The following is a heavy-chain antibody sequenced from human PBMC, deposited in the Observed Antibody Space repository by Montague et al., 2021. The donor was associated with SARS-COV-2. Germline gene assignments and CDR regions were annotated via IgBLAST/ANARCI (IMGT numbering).Heavy chain of an antibody. CDR3: VKSGGGTFFET. CDR1: GFSLTDNG. Sequence: SLRLSCAVSGFSLTDNGMFWVRQAPGKGLEWVAVIWSDGGHKNYGDSVKGRFTVSRDISTNTLFLLMSSLRVDDTAVYYCVKSGGGTFFETWGQGTLVTVSA. V-gene: IGHV3-33*06. J-gene: IGHJ5*02. CDR2: IWSDGGHK. D-gene: IGHD1-26*01.